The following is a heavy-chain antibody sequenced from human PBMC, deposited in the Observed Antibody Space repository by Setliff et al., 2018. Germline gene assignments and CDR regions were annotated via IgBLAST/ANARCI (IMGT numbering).Heavy chain of an antibody. D-gene: IGHD2-21*02. Sequence: SETLSLTCTVSGYSISSGYIWGWIRQPPGKGLECVGNIGHTGSINYNPSLKSRLTISRDTSKNQVSLKLNSVTATDTAVYYCARDLGHGGDSDYWGQGILVTSPQ. CDR3: ARDLGHGGDSDY. CDR2: IGHTGSI. J-gene: IGHJ4*02. CDR1: GYSISSGYI. V-gene: IGHV4-38-2*02.